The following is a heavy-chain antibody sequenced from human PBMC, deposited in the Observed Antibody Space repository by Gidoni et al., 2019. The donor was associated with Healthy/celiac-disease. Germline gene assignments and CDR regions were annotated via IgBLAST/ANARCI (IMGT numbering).Heavy chain of an antibody. V-gene: IGHV3-48*04. Sequence: EVQLVESGGGLVQPGGSLRLSCAASGFTFRRYSLNWVRQAPVKGLEWVSYISSSSSTIYYADSVKGRFTISRDNAKNSLYLQMNSLRAEDTAVYYCAIIVVVPAAPYYFDYWGQGTLVTVSS. D-gene: IGHD2-2*01. CDR3: AIIVVVPAAPYYFDY. CDR1: GFTFRRYS. CDR2: ISSSSSTI. J-gene: IGHJ4*02.